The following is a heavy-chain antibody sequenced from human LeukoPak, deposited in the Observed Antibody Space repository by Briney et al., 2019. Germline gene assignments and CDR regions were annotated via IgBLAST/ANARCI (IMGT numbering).Heavy chain of an antibody. D-gene: IGHD3-22*01. V-gene: IGHV1-69*05. J-gene: IGHJ4*02. Sequence: ASVKVSCKASGGTFSNYAISWVRQAPGQGLEWMGGIIPIFTITNIAQKFQGRVTITTDDSTSTAYLELSSLRSEDTAVYYCATGLHYYDSSGKFDYWGQGTLVTVSS. CDR3: ATGLHYYDSSGKFDY. CDR1: GGTFSNYA. CDR2: IIPIFTIT.